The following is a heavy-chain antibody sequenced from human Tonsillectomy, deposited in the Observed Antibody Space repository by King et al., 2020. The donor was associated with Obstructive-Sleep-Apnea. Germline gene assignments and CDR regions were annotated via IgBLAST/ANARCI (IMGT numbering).Heavy chain of an antibody. CDR3: ARGDGDVPLYYFDH. D-gene: IGHD4-17*01. CDR1: GGSISSYY. J-gene: IGHJ4*01. V-gene: IGHV4-59*01. CDR2: VSNTGST. Sequence: VQLQESGPGLVKPSETLSVTCTVSGGSISSYYWSWIRQPPGKGLEWIGYVSNTGSTNYNPSLKSRVTISVDTSKNQFSLKLSAVTAPDTAMYYCARGDGDVPLYYFDHWGHGILVTVSS.